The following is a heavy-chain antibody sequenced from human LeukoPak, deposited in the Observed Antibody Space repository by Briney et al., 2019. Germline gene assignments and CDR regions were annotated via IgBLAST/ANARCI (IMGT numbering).Heavy chain of an antibody. CDR2: IYYSGST. Sequence: SETLSLTCTVSGGSISSSSYYWGWIRQPPGKGLEWIGSIYYSGSTYYNPSLKSRVTISVDTSKNQFSLKLSSVTAADTAVYYCARQGAGEVVVVPAAMLNFDYWVQGTLVTVSS. D-gene: IGHD2-2*01. CDR1: GGSISSSSYY. V-gene: IGHV4-39*01. CDR3: ARQGAGEVVVVPAAMLNFDY. J-gene: IGHJ4*02.